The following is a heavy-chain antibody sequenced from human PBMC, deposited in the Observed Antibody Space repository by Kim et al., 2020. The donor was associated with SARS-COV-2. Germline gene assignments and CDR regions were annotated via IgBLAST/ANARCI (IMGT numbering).Heavy chain of an antibody. CDR2: IYYSGST. CDR1: GGSISSGGYS. CDR3: ASIYEGD. J-gene: IGHJ4*02. D-gene: IGHD2-21*01. Sequence: SETLSLTCAVSGGSISSGGYSWSWIRQPPGKGLEWIGYIYYSGSTYYNPSLKSRVTISVDRSKNQFSLKLSSVTAADTAVYYCASIYEGDWGQGTLVTVS. V-gene: IGHV4-30-2*01.